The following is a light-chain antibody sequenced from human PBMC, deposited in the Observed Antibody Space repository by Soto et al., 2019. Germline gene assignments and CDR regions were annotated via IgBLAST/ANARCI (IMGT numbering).Light chain of an antibody. V-gene: IGKV3-15*01. CDR3: QQGHDCPLT. CDR2: GVS. J-gene: IGKJ2*01. CDR1: QSISGE. Sequence: EIVMTQSPATLSKSPGERATLSCRASQSISGELAWYQQRPGQPPRLLIYGVSTRATGVPDRFSGSGSGSDFTLTISGLQSEDFAIHYCQQGHDCPLTFGQGTRLDI.